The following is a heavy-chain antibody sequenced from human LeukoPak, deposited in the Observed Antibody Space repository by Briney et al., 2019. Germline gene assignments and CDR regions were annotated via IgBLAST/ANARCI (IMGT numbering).Heavy chain of an antibody. CDR3: ARDRLYCSSTSCYAGRLGMDV. Sequence: GASVKVSCKASGYTFTGYYMHWVRQAPGQGLEWMGWINPNSGGTNYAQKFQGKVTMTRDTSISTAYMELSRLRSDDTAVYYCARDRLYCSSTSCYAGRLGMDVWGQGTTVTVSS. V-gene: IGHV1-2*02. J-gene: IGHJ6*02. D-gene: IGHD2-2*01. CDR1: GYTFTGYY. CDR2: INPNSGGT.